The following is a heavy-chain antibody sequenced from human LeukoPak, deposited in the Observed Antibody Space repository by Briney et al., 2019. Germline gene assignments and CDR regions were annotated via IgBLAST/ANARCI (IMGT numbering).Heavy chain of an antibody. CDR3: ARERTRQRDFDY. D-gene: IGHD6-25*01. CDR1: GFTFSSYA. Sequence: PGGSLRLSCAASGFTFSSYAMHWVRQAPGKGLEWVAVISYDGSNKYYADSVKGRFTISRDNSKNTLYLQMNSLRAEDTAVYYCARERTRQRDFDYWGQGTLVTVSS. V-gene: IGHV3-30-3*01. J-gene: IGHJ4*02. CDR2: ISYDGSNK.